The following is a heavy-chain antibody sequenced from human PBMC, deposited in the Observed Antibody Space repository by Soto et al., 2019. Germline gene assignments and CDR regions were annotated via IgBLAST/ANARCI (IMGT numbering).Heavy chain of an antibody. D-gene: IGHD2-15*01. CDR2: INTYKGNT. CDR1: GYTFTNYG. Sequence: GASVKVSCKASGYTFTNYGVSWVRQAPGQGLEWKGWINTYKGNTNYAQKIQGRVTMTTDTSTSTDYIELRSLRSDDTAIYYCAKVQEKWSKFFDYWGQGTLVTVSS. V-gene: IGHV1-18*01. J-gene: IGHJ4*02. CDR3: AKVQEKWSKFFDY.